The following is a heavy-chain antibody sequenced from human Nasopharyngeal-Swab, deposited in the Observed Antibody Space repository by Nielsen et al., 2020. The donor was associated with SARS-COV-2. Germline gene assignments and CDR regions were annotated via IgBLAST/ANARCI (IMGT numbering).Heavy chain of an antibody. CDR2: IWYDGSNK. J-gene: IGHJ4*02. CDR3: SRSPGGYFGC. Sequence: GGSLRLSCAASGFTFSSYGMHWVRHAPGKGPEWVSVIWYDGSNKYYADSVQGRFTISRDNSKNTLYLQMNSLRAEDTTVYYCSRSPGGYFGCWGQGILVTVSS. D-gene: IGHD3-10*01. V-gene: IGHV3-30*19. CDR1: GFTFSSYG.